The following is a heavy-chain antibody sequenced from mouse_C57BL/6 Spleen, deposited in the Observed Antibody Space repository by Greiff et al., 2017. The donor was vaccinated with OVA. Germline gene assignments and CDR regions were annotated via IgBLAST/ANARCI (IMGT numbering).Heavy chain of an antibody. CDR1: GYTFTSYW. V-gene: IGHV1-59*01. D-gene: IGHD1-1*01. CDR2: IDPSDSYT. Sequence: QVQLQQPGAELVRPGTSVKLSCKASGYTFTSYWMHWVKQRPGQGLEWIGVIDPSDSYTNYNQKFKGKATLTVDTSSSTAYMQLSSLTSEDAAVYYCSRRGYYYGSYYFDYWGQGTTLTVSS. J-gene: IGHJ2*01. CDR3: SRRGYYYGSYYFDY.